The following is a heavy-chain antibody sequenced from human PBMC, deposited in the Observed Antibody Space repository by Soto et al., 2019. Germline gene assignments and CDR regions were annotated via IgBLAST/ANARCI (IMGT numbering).Heavy chain of an antibody. J-gene: IGHJ4*02. V-gene: IGHV3-9*01. CDR1: GFTFENYA. Sequence: VQLVESGGALVETGRSLRLSCTASGFTFENYAMYWVRQRPGKDLEWVSSVTWDSGNVAYAGSVKGRFTIARDNAKKSLFLEMNDLRVEDTAVYYCVKSKFSSSWKGALDYWGQGTLVSVSS. D-gene: IGHD6-13*01. CDR2: VTWDSGNV. CDR3: VKSKFSSSWKGALDY.